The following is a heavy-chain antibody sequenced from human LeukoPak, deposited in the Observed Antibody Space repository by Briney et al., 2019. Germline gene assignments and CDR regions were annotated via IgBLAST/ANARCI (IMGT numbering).Heavy chain of an antibody. D-gene: IGHD4-17*01. CDR3: ARGGRLLPLDY. CDR2: IYYSGST. V-gene: IGHV4-59*01. Sequence: PSETLSLTCTVSGGSISGYYWSWIRQPPGKGLEWIGYIYYSGSTKYNPSLKSRVTMSVDTSKNQFSLKLSSVTAADTAVFYCARGGRLLPLDYWGQGTLVTVSS. CDR1: GGSISGYY. J-gene: IGHJ4*02.